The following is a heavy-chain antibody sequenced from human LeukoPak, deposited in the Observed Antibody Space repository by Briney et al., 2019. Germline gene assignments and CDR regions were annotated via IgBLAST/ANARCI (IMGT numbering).Heavy chain of an antibody. Sequence: ASVKVSCKASGYTFTSYGISWVRQAPGQRLEWMGWISAYNGNTNYAQKLQGRVTMTTDTSTSTAYMELRSLRSDDTAVYYCARDQGYCSSTSCYADFDYWGQGTLVTVSS. J-gene: IGHJ4*02. CDR3: ARDQGYCSSTSCYADFDY. V-gene: IGHV1-18*01. CDR2: ISAYNGNT. CDR1: GYTFTSYG. D-gene: IGHD2-2*01.